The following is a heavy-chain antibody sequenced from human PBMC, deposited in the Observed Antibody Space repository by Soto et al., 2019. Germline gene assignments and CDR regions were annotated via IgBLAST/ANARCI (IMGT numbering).Heavy chain of an antibody. D-gene: IGHD6-6*01. J-gene: IGHJ5*02. CDR1: GGSISSYY. Sequence: LTCTVSGGSISSYYWSWIRQPPGKGLEWIGYTYYSGSTNYNPSLKSRVTISVDTSKNQFSLKLSSVTAADTAVYYCARSIAARTNWFDRWGQGTLVTVSS. CDR3: ARSIAARTNWFDR. V-gene: IGHV4-59*01. CDR2: TYYSGST.